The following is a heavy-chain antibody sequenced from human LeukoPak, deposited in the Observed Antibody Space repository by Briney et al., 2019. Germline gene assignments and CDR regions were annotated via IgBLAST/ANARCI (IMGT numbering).Heavy chain of an antibody. CDR2: IYYSGST. J-gene: IGHJ4*02. CDR3: ARETQWQPLGY. Sequence: SETLSLTCTVSSGSISTYYWGWIRQPPGKGLEWIGSIYYSGSTYYNPSLKSRVTISVDTSKNQFSLKLSSVTAADTAVYYCARETQWQPLGYWGQGTLVTVSS. CDR1: SGSISTYY. D-gene: IGHD6-19*01. V-gene: IGHV4-39*07.